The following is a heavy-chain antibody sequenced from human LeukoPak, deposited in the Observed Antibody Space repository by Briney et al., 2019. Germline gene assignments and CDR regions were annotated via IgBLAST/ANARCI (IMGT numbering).Heavy chain of an antibody. D-gene: IGHD3-16*01. CDR3: AKDSGTSYGHLDY. CDR2: VSGSGGST. J-gene: IGHJ4*02. V-gene: IGHV3-23*01. CDR1: GFTFSSYA. Sequence: PGGSLRLSCAASGFTFSSYAMSWVRQAPGKGLEWVSTVSGSGGSTYYADFVKGRFTISRDNSKSALYLQMNSLRAEDMAVYYCAKDSGTSYGHLDYWGQGTLVTVSS.